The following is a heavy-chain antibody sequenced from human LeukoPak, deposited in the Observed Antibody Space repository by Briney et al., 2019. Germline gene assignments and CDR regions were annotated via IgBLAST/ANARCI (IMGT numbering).Heavy chain of an antibody. V-gene: IGHV4-30-4*08. Sequence: PSETLSLTCTVSGGSISSGDYYWSWIRQPPGKGLEWIGYIYYSGSTYYNPSLKSRVTKSVDTSKNQFSLKLSSVTAADTAVYYCARDGPAAKGFDYWGQGTLVTVSS. J-gene: IGHJ4*02. CDR3: ARDGPAAKGFDY. CDR2: IYYSGST. CDR1: GGSISSGDYY. D-gene: IGHD2-2*01.